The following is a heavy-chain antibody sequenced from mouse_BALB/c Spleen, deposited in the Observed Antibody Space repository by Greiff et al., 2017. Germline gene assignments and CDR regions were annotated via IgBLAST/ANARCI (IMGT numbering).Heavy chain of an antibody. J-gene: IGHJ1*01. Sequence: EVQLQQSGAELVRPGASVKLSCKASGFNIKDYYMHWVKQRPEQGLEWIGWIDPENGNTIYDPKFQGKASITADTSSNPAYLQLSSLTSEDTAVYYYARIYYYGSSIGWYFDVWGAGTTVTVSA. CDR1: GFNIKDYY. CDR3: ARIYYYGSSIGWYFDV. D-gene: IGHD1-1*01. V-gene: IGHV14-1*02. CDR2: IDPENGNT.